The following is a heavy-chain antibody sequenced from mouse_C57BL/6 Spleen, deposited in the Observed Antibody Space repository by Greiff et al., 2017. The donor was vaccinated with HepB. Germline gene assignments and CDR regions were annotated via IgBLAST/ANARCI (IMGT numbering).Heavy chain of an antibody. CDR3: ARRDGFYWYFDV. D-gene: IGHD2-3*01. J-gene: IGHJ1*03. Sequence: EVKLVESGGGLVQPGASLKLSCESNEYEFPSYDMSWVRKTPEKRLELVAAINSDGGSTYYPDTMKRRYIISRDNTKKTLYLQMSSLRSEDAALYYCARRDGFYWYFDVWGTGTTVTVSS. V-gene: IGHV5-2*01. CDR1: EYEFPSYD. CDR2: INSDGGST.